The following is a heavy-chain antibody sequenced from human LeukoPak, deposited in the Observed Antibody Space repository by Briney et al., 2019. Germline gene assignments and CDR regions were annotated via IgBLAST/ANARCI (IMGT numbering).Heavy chain of an antibody. J-gene: IGHJ4*02. CDR3: ARDWYYDSSGYQYFDY. V-gene: IGHV4-38-2*02. D-gene: IGHD3-22*01. Sequence: SETLSLTCTVSGYSISSGYYWGWIRQPPGKGLEWIGSIYHSGSTYYNPSLKSRVTISVDTSKNQFSLKLSSVTAADTAVYYCARDWYYDSSGYQYFDYWGQGTLVTVSS. CDR1: GYSISSGYY. CDR2: IYHSGST.